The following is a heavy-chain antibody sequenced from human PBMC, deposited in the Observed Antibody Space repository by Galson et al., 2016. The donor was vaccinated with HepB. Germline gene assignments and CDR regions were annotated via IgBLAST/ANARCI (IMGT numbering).Heavy chain of an antibody. CDR1: GFTFTSHA. Sequence: SLRLSCAMSGFTFTSHAMSWVRQAPGKGLEWVSAMSGSGAIRYYTDSVKGRFTISRDTSQNTLYLQMNSLRAEDTAVYYCAKERGDVLAGYYEPYCNYWGQVTPVTVAS. CDR3: AKERGDVLAGYYEPYCNY. CDR2: MSGSGAIR. V-gene: IGHV3-23*01. D-gene: IGHD3-9*01. J-gene: IGHJ4*02.